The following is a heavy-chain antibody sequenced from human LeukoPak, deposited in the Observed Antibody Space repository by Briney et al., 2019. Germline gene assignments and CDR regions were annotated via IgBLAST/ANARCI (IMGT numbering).Heavy chain of an antibody. CDR1: GYTFTDYY. CDR3: ARATRTYYYDSSGFPARFDP. V-gene: IGHV1-2*02. D-gene: IGHD3-22*01. CDR2: INPNSGDT. J-gene: IGHJ5*02. Sequence: ASVKVSCKASGYTFTDYYMHWVRQAPGQGIEWMGWINPNSGDTNYAQKFQGRVTMTRDTSISTAYMELSRLRSDDTAVYYCARATRTYYYDSSGFPARFDPWGQGTLVTVSS.